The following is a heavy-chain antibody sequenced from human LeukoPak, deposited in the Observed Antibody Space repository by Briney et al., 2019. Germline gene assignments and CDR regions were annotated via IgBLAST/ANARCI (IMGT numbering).Heavy chain of an antibody. CDR1: GWSFSGYY. CDR2: INHSGST. Sequence: PSETLSLTCAVYGWSFSGYYWSWIRQPPGKGLEWIGEINHSGSTNYNPSLKSRVPTSVETSRNQFSLKLSSVTAADTAVYSGASDYGDYVDYYGMDVWGQGTTVTVSS. V-gene: IGHV4-34*01. J-gene: IGHJ6*02. D-gene: IGHD4-17*01. CDR3: ASDYGDYVDYYGMDV.